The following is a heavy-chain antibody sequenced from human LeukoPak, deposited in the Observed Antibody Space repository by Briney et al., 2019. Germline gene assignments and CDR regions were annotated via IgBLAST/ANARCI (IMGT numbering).Heavy chain of an antibody. V-gene: IGHV3-23*01. J-gene: IGHJ6*03. CDR2: IIGSGGST. D-gene: IGHD5-18*01. CDR3: AKERGTAMARSYYMDV. Sequence: QPGGSLRLSCTASGCTFSSYAMSWVRQAPGKGLEWVSGIIGSGGSTYYADSVKGRFTISRDNSKNTLYLQMNSLRAEDTAVYYCAKERGTAMARSYYMDVWGKGTTVTVSS. CDR1: GCTFSSYA.